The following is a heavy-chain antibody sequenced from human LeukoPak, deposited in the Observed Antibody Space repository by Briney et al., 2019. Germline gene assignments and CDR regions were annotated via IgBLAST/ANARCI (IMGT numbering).Heavy chain of an antibody. Sequence: GGSLRLSCVASGFRFNVQTMSWIRQAPGKGLDWVASMKEDGSEILYVDSVKGRFTISRDNSKNSLYLQMNSLRADDTGVYRCVKGGATRGRFENWGQGTLVTVSS. D-gene: IGHD1-26*01. V-gene: IGHV3-7*01. J-gene: IGHJ4*02. CDR1: GFRFNVQT. CDR3: VKGGATRGRFEN. CDR2: MKEDGSEI.